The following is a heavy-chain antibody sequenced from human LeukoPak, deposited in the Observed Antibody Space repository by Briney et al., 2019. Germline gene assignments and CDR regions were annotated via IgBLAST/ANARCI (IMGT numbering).Heavy chain of an antibody. D-gene: IGHD1-26*01. CDR2: IKEDGSQK. CDR1: GFTFSSYW. CDR3: ARSGSESDY. V-gene: IGHV3-7*01. Sequence: PGGSLRLSCAASGFTFSSYWMTWVRQAPGKGLEWVANIKEDGSQKNYVDSVKGRFTISRDNAKNSLYLQMNSLRAEDTAVYYCARSGSESDYWGQGVLVTVSS. J-gene: IGHJ4*02.